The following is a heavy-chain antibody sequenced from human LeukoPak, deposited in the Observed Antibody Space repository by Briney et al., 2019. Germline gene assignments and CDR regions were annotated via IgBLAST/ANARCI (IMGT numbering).Heavy chain of an antibody. Sequence: ASVKVSCKASGYTFTGYFMHWVRQAPGQRLEWMGWINAGNGNTEYSQKFQGRVTITRDTSASTAYMELSSLRSEDTAVYYCARAGGSGSGYSSGWYYDYWGQGTLVTVSS. CDR3: ARAGGSGSGYSSGWYYDY. V-gene: IGHV1-3*01. J-gene: IGHJ4*02. D-gene: IGHD6-19*01. CDR2: INAGNGNT. CDR1: GYTFTGYF.